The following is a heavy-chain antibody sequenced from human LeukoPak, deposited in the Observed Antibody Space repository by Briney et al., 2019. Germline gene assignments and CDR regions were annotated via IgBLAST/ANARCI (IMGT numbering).Heavy chain of an antibody. CDR3: ARGDAFSGDH. V-gene: IGHV3-7*04. CDR2: IHPEGNEK. J-gene: IGHJ4*02. Sequence: GGSLRLSCAVSGFTFSNFWMSWVRQAPGRGLEWVANIHPEGNEKYHVESVRGRFTISRDNAKNSLFLQMNGLRVEDTAVYYCARGDAFSGDHWGQGTLVTVSS. CDR1: GFTFSNFW.